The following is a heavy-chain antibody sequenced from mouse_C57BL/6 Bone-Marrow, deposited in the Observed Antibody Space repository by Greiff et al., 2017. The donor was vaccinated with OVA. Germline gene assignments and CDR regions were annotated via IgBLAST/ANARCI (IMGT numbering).Heavy chain of an antibody. CDR3: ARISFHEGFAY. CDR2: IWWGDDT. V-gene: IGHV8-8*01. J-gene: IGHJ3*01. Sequence: QVTLNESGPGILQPSPTLRLSCSFSGFSLSTSCMGVVWIRQPSGMCLEWLAHIWWGDDTYYNPALKSRRTISKDTSKNQVFHKIANVDTADTATYYCARISFHEGFAYWGQGTLVTVSA. CDR1: GFSLSTSCMG.